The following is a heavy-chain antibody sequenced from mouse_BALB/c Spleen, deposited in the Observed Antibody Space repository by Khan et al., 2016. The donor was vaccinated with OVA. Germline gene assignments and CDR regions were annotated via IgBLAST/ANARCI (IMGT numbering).Heavy chain of an antibody. J-gene: IGHJ3*01. D-gene: IGHD1-1*01. V-gene: IGHV1-4*01. CDR3: AREWAKSRSDGWFAY. CDR2: IIPSNDYT. CDR1: GYTFTTYT. Sequence: VQLQESGAELARPGASVKMSCKASGYTFTTYTIHWVKQRPGQGLEWIGYIIPSNDYTNYNQKFKDRATLTADKSSSTAYMQLSSLTSEDSAVYYCAREWAKSRSDGWFAYWGQGTLVTVSA.